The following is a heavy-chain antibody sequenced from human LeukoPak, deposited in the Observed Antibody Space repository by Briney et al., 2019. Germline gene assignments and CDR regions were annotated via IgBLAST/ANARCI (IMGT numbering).Heavy chain of an antibody. Sequence: SETLSLTCTVPGGSISSYYWSWIRQPPGKGLEWIGYIYYSGSTNYNPSLKSRVTISVDTSKNQFSLKLSSVTAADTAVYYCARVKDIVATMEYYFDYWGQGTLVTVSS. CDR1: GGSISSYY. D-gene: IGHD5-12*01. J-gene: IGHJ4*02. V-gene: IGHV4-59*01. CDR3: ARVKDIVATMEYYFDY. CDR2: IYYSGST.